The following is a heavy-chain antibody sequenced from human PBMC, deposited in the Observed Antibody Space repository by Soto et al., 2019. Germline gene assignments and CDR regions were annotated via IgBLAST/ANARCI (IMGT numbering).Heavy chain of an antibody. CDR1: GFTFNSYS. D-gene: IGHD6-19*01. V-gene: IGHV3-48*02. J-gene: IGHJ5*02. CDR3: ARTSSGWESWFDP. CDR2: ISSSSTNK. Sequence: EVQLVESGGGLVQPGGSLRLSCAASGFTFNSYSMNWVRQAPGKGLEWVSYISSSSTNKYYTDSVKGRFTISRDNAKNSLYLQIISRRDDDAAVYYCARTSSGWESWFDPWGQGTLVTVSS.